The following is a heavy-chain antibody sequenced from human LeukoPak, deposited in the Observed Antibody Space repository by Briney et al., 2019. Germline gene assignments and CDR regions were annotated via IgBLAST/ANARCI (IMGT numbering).Heavy chain of an antibody. CDR3: ARVELVSDYYYYYMDV. CDR1: GGSISSYY. Sequence: PSETLSLTCTVSGGSISSYYWSWIRQPPGKGLEWIGYIYYSGSTNYNPSLKSRVTISVDTSKNQFSLKLSSVTAADTAVYYCARVELVSDYYYYYMDVWGKGTTVTVSS. V-gene: IGHV4-59*01. J-gene: IGHJ6*03. CDR2: IYYSGST. D-gene: IGHD6-13*01.